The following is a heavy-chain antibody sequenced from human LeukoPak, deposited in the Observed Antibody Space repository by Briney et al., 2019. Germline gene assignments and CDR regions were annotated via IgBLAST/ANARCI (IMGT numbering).Heavy chain of an antibody. D-gene: IGHD2-15*01. CDR1: GFTFSSYG. J-gene: IGHJ4*02. CDR2: ISTSSNTI. V-gene: IGHV3-48*01. CDR3: ARGDCSGGSCYLSLTTIDY. Sequence: GGSLRLSCAASGFTFSSYGMSWVRQAPGKGLEWVSYISTSSNTIYYADSVKGRFTISRDNAKNSLLQMNSLRAEDTAVYYCARGDCSGGSCYLSLTTIDYWGQGTLVTVSS.